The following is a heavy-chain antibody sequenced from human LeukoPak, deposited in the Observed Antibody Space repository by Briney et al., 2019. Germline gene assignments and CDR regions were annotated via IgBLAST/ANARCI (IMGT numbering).Heavy chain of an antibody. CDR3: ARDYFRGSYDY. V-gene: IGHV1-3*04. D-gene: IGHD1-26*01. Sequence: SVKVSCKASGYTFTSYALHWVRQAPGQRLEWMGWINIGNGNTKYSQKFQGRVTITRDTSASTAYMELSSLRSEDTTVYFCARDYFRGSYDYWGQGTLVTVSS. CDR1: GYTFTSYA. J-gene: IGHJ4*02. CDR2: INIGNGNT.